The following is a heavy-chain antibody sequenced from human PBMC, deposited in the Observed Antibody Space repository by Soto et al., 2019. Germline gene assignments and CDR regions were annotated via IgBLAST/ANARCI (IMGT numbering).Heavy chain of an antibody. D-gene: IGHD4-17*01. CDR1: GFTFSSYA. CDR2: ISYDGSNK. CDR3: ARGPRGVTIDY. V-gene: IGHV3-30-3*01. J-gene: IGHJ4*02. Sequence: GGSLRLSCAASGFTFSSYAMHWVRQAPGKGLEWVAVISYDGSNKYYADSVKGRFTISRDNSKNTLYQQMNSLRAEDTAVYYCARGPRGVTIDYWGQGTLVTVSS.